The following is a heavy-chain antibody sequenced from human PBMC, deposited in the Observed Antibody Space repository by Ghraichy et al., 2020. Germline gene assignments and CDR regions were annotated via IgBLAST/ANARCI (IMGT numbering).Heavy chain of an antibody. Sequence: TLSLTCTVSGGSVSSGSYYWSWIRQPPGKGLEWIGYIYYSGSTNYNPSLKSRVTISVDTSKNQFSLKLSSVTAADTAVYYCARYQLHIRGFDYWGQGTLVTVS. D-gene: IGHD2-2*01. V-gene: IGHV4-61*01. J-gene: IGHJ4*02. CDR2: IYYSGST. CDR1: GGSVSSGSYY. CDR3: ARYQLHIRGFDY.